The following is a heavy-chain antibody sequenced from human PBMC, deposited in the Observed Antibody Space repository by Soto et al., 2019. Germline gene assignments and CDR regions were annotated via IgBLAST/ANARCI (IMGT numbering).Heavy chain of an antibody. CDR3: VREMWTRSGAQNFFDY. CDR2: ISPNSGAT. J-gene: IGHJ4*02. CDR1: GYTFTSYG. D-gene: IGHD6-25*01. Sequence: QVQLVQSEGELRQPGASVTVSCRASGYTFTSYGIIWVRQAPGQGLEWMGYISPNSGATTYAQNLQGRLTLTTDTSTSTASMELRSLRSDDMAIYSCVREMWTRSGAQNFFDYWGLGDLVTVSS. V-gene: IGHV1-18*03.